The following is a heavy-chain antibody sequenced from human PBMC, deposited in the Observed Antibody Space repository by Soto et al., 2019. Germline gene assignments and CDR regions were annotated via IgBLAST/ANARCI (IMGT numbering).Heavy chain of an antibody. D-gene: IGHD4-17*01. Sequence: EVQLLESGGGLVQPGGSLRLSCAAYGLPFSSHAMSWVRQAPGKGLEWVSSISISGGNTYYADSVRGRFTISRDNSKNTLYLHMNSLTAEDTAIYYCANEIRPNDYWGQGTLVTVSS. J-gene: IGHJ4*02. CDR2: ISISGGNT. CDR3: ANEIRPNDY. V-gene: IGHV3-23*01. CDR1: GLPFSSHA.